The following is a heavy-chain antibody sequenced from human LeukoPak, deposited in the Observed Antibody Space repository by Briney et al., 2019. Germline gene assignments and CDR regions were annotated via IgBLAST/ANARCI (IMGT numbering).Heavy chain of an antibody. Sequence: ASVKVSCKASGYTFTGYYMHWVRQAPGQGLEWMGWINPNSGGTNYAQKFQGRVTMTRDTSISTAYMELSRLRSDDTAVYYCARDPGSNYDSSWTEYWGQGTLVTVSS. V-gene: IGHV1-2*02. D-gene: IGHD3-22*01. CDR1: GYTFTGYY. CDR2: INPNSGGT. CDR3: ARDPGSNYDSSWTEY. J-gene: IGHJ4*02.